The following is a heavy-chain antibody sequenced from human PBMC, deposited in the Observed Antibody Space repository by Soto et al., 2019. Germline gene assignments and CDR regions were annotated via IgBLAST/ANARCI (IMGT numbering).Heavy chain of an antibody. CDR1: GYTLTSYG. CDR2: ISAYNGNT. V-gene: IGHV1-18*01. Sequence: ASVKVSCKASGYTLTSYGINWVRQAPGQGLEWMGWISAYNGNTNYAQKLQGRVTMTTDTSTSTAYMELRSLRSDDTAVYYCARASYCSGGSCYSFPYYYMDVWGKGTTVTVSS. J-gene: IGHJ6*03. D-gene: IGHD2-15*01. CDR3: ARASYCSGGSCYSFPYYYMDV.